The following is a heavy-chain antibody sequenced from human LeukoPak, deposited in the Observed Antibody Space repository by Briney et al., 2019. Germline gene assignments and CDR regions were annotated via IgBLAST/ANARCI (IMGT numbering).Heavy chain of an antibody. CDR2: ISSSGGTT. D-gene: IGHD5-12*01. Sequence: PGESLRLSCVGSGFIFSNYGLTWVRQAPGKGLEWVSGISSSGGTTYYADSVKGRFTISRDNSKNTLYLQINSLRVEDTAVYYCAKEGYPADDYWGQGTLDTVSS. CDR1: GFIFSNYG. CDR3: AKEGYPADDY. J-gene: IGHJ4*02. V-gene: IGHV3-23*01.